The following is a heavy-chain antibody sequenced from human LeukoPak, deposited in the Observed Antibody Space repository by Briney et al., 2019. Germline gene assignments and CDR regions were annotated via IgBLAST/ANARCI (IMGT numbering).Heavy chain of an antibody. Sequence: GGSLRLSCAASGFTVSSNYMSWVRQAPGKGLEWISFIYSGGSTYYADSVKGRFTISRDNSKNTLYLQMNSLGAEDTAVYYCARTRYDAFDIWGQGTMVTVSS. V-gene: IGHV3-53*01. D-gene: IGHD4-17*01. CDR3: ARTRYDAFDI. J-gene: IGHJ3*02. CDR1: GFTVSSNY. CDR2: IYSGGST.